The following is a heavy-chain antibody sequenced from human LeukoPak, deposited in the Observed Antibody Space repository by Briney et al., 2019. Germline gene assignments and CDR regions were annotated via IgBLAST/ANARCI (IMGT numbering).Heavy chain of an antibody. D-gene: IGHD2-2*01. CDR1: GGSFSGYY. Sequence: PSETLSLTCAVYGGSFSGYYWSWIRQPPGKGLEWIGEINHSGSTNYNPSLKSRVTISVGTSKNQFSLKLSSVTAADTAVYYCASSCSSTSCYFEDYWGQGTLVTVSS. J-gene: IGHJ4*02. CDR3: ASSCSSTSCYFEDY. CDR2: INHSGST. V-gene: IGHV4-34*01.